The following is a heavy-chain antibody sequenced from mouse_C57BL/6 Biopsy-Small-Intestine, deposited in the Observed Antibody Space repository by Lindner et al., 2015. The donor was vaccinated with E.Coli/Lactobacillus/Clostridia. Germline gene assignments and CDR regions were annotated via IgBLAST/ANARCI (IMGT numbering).Heavy chain of an antibody. CDR1: GYTFTNYW. J-gene: IGHJ1*03. V-gene: IGHV1-63*01. D-gene: IGHD1-1*01. CDR2: IFPGYNYI. Sequence: VQLQESGAELVRPGTSVKMSCKASGYTFTNYWIVWAKQRPGHGLEWIGDIFPGYNYINYNEKFRGKATLTADQSSSTAYMQFNSLTSEDSAIYYCARSPFDTTVPYWYFDVWGTGTTVTVSS. CDR3: ARSPFDTTVPYWYFDV.